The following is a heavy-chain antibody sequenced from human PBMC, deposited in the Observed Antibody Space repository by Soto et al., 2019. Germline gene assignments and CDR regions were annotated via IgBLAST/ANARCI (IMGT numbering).Heavy chain of an antibody. CDR1: GFTFGNYG. Sequence: GGSLRLSCTGSGFTFGNYGMHWVRQAPGKGLEWVASTSYDGNNKYYADSLKGRFTISRDNSKKMVYLQMTSLGPEDTAVYYCAAWAEGATEVHWGQGTLVTVSS. V-gene: IGHV3-30*03. CDR3: AAWAEGATEVH. J-gene: IGHJ4*02. CDR2: TSYDGNNK. D-gene: IGHD2-15*01.